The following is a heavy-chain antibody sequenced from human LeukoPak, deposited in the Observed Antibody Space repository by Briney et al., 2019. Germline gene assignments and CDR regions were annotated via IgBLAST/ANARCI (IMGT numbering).Heavy chain of an antibody. V-gene: IGHV7-4-1*02. D-gene: IGHD3-10*02. Sequence: ASVKVSCKASGYTFTSYAMNWVRQAPGQGLEWMGWINTNTGNPTYAQGFTGRFVFSLDTSVSTAYLQISSLKAEDTAVYYCARGVVRGVINPPGVSYWGQGTLVTVSS. J-gene: IGHJ4*02. CDR2: INTNTGNP. CDR3: ARGVVRGVINPPGVSY. CDR1: GYTFTSYA.